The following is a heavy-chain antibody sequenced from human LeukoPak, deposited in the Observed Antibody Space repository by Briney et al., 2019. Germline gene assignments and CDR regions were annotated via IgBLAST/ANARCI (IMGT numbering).Heavy chain of an antibody. CDR2: IIPIFGTA. D-gene: IGHD5-18*01. Sequence: SVKVSCKASGGTFSSYAISWVRQAPGQGLEWMGGIIPIFGTANYAQKFQGRVTITADESTSTAYMELSSLRSEDTAVYYYARDKSGYSYGYDYYYYGMDVWGQGTTVTVSS. CDR3: ARDKSGYSYGYDYYYYGMDV. CDR1: GGTFSSYA. V-gene: IGHV1-69*13. J-gene: IGHJ6*02.